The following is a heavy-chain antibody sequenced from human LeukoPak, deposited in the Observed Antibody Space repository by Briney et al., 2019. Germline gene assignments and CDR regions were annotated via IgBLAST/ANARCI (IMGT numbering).Heavy chain of an antibody. D-gene: IGHD5-18*01. CDR3: ARYTAMVNDAFDI. Sequence: SETLSLTCTVSGYSITSGYYWGWIRQPPGKGLEWIGSIYHSGNTYYNPSLKSRVTIAIDASKNQFSLHLRSVTAADTAVYYCARYTAMVNDAFDIWGQGTMVTVSS. CDR2: IYHSGNT. J-gene: IGHJ3*02. CDR1: GYSITSGYY. V-gene: IGHV4-38-2*02.